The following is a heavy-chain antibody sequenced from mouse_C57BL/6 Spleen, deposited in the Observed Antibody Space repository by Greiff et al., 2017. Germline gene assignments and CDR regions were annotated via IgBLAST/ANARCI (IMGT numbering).Heavy chain of an antibody. CDR3: TRDSSVFSAYYAMDY. V-gene: IGHV14-4*01. D-gene: IGHD3-2*02. CDR2: IDPENGDT. J-gene: IGHJ4*01. CDR1: GFNFTDDY. Sequence: VQLQQSGAELVRPGASVKLSCTASGFNFTDDYMHWVKQRPEQGLEWIGWIDPENGDTEYASKFQGKATITADTSSNTAYLQLSSLTSEDTAVYYCTRDSSVFSAYYAMDYWGQGTSVTVSS.